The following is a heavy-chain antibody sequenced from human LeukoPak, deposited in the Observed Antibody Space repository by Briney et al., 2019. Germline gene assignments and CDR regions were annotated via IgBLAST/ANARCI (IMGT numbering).Heavy chain of an antibody. CDR3: ARNRRLAAVGTIDY. Sequence: ASVKVSCKASGYTFTSYGINWVRQAPGQGLEWMGWINPNGGGTNYAQKFQGRVTMARDTSISTAYMELSRLRSDDTAVYYCARNRRLAAVGTIDYWGQGTLVTVSS. CDR2: INPNGGGT. V-gene: IGHV1-2*02. J-gene: IGHJ4*02. CDR1: GYTFTSYG. D-gene: IGHD6-13*01.